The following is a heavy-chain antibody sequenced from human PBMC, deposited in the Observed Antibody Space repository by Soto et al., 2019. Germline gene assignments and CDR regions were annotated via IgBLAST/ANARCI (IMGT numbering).Heavy chain of an antibody. CDR1: GFTFSSYA. J-gene: IGHJ1*01. CDR3: AKSNTYCSGGSCSEYFQH. D-gene: IGHD2-15*01. Sequence: PGGSLRLSXAASGFTFSSYAVSWVRQAPGKGLEWVSAISGSGGSTYYADSVKGRFTISRDNSKNTLYLQMNSLRAEDTAVYCCAKSNTYCSGGSCSEYFQHWGQGTLVTVS. CDR2: ISGSGGST. V-gene: IGHV3-23*01.